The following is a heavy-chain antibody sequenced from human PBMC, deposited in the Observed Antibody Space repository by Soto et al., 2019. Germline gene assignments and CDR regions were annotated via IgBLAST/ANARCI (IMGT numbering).Heavy chain of an antibody. CDR3: ARVLPPYYGSGSYYKERLYYFDY. CDR2: IYYSGST. Sequence: SETLSLTCTVSGGSISSGGYYWSWIRQHPGKGLEWIGYIYYSGSTYYNPSLKSRVTISVDTSKNQFSLKLSSVTAADTAVYYCARVLPPYYGSGSYYKERLYYFDYWGQGTLVTVSS. CDR1: GGSISSGGYY. V-gene: IGHV4-31*03. D-gene: IGHD3-10*01. J-gene: IGHJ4*02.